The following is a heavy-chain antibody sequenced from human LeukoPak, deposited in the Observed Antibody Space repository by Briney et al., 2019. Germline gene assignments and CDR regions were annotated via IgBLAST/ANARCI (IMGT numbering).Heavy chain of an antibody. CDR1: GFTFSSYW. D-gene: IGHD2-15*01. Sequence: GGSLRLSCAASGFTFSSYWMSWVRQAPGKGLEWVANIKQDGSEKYYVDSVKGRFTISRDNAKNSLYLQMNSLRAEDTAVYYCARVGRTQVVAATTYWGQGTLVTVSP. CDR3: ARVGRTQVVAATTY. CDR2: IKQDGSEK. V-gene: IGHV3-7*01. J-gene: IGHJ4*02.